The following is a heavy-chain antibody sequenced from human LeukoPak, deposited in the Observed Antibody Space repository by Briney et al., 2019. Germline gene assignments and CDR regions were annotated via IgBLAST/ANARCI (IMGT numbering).Heavy chain of an antibody. J-gene: IGHJ4*02. V-gene: IGHV3-23*01. Sequence: GGSLRLSCAASGFTFSHYAMCWVRQAPGKGLEWVSGISGSGGFTDYADSVRGRFTISRDKSKNTLFLQMNSLRADDTAVYYCAKDRAVVVPALWVGLDYWGQGSLVTVSS. CDR3: AKDRAVVVPALWVGLDY. D-gene: IGHD2-2*01. CDR1: GFTFSHYA. CDR2: ISGSGGFT.